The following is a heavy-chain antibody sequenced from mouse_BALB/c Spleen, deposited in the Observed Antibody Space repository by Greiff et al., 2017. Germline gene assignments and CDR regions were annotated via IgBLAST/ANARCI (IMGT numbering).Heavy chain of an antibody. CDR3: GYGNYGYAMDY. CDR2: INPSSGYT. J-gene: IGHJ4*01. Sequence: QVQLQQSAAELARPGASVKMSCKASGYTFTSYTMHWVKQRPGQGLEWIGYINPSSGYTEYNQKFKDKTTLTADKSSSTAYMQLSSLTSEDSAVYYCGYGNYGYAMDYWGQGTSVTVSS. CDR1: GYTFTSYT. D-gene: IGHD2-10*02. V-gene: IGHV1-4*02.